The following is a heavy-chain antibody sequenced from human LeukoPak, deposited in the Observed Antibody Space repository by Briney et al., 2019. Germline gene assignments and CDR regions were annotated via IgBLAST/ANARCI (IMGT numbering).Heavy chain of an antibody. CDR1: GYSISSGYY. D-gene: IGHD4-17*01. Sequence: SETLSLTCAVSGYSISSGYYWGWIRQPPGKGLEWIGSIYHSGSTYYNPSLKSRVTISVDTSKNQFSLKLNSVTAADTAVYYCARDGYGDRDDAFDIWGQGTMVTVSS. J-gene: IGHJ3*02. CDR3: ARDGYGDRDDAFDI. V-gene: IGHV4-38-2*02. CDR2: IYHSGST.